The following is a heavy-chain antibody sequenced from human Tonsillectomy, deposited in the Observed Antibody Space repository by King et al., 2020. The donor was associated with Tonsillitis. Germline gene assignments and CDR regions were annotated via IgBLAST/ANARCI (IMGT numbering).Heavy chain of an antibody. CDR3: ARVHTSGWYVVIDS. CDR1: GYTFTNYG. CDR2: ISAYNANT. V-gene: IGHV1-18*01. J-gene: IGHJ4*02. Sequence: VQLVESGAEVKKPGASVKVSCKASGYTFTNYGISWVRQAPGQGLEWLGLISAYNANTNYAQKLQGRVTMTTDTSTGTAYMELRSLRSNDTAVYYCARVHTSGWYVVIDSWGQGTLVTVSS. D-gene: IGHD6-19*01.